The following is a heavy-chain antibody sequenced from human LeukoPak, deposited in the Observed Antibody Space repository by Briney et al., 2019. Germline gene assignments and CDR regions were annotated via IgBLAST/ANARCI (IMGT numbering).Heavy chain of an antibody. Sequence: GGSLRLSCAASGFTFDDYGMSWVRQAPGKGLEWVSGINWNGGSTGYVDSVKGRFTISRDNAKNSLYLQMNSLRAEDTALYYCARVVGSGWDHDAFDIWGQGTMVTVSS. D-gene: IGHD6-19*01. J-gene: IGHJ3*02. CDR2: INWNGGST. CDR1: GFTFDDYG. CDR3: ARVVGSGWDHDAFDI. V-gene: IGHV3-20*04.